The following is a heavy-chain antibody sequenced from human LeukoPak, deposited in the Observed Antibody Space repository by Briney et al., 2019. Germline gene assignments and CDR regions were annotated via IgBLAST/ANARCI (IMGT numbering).Heavy chain of an antibody. J-gene: IGHJ6*02. CDR2: ISGSGGTT. V-gene: IGHV3-23*01. D-gene: IGHD6-25*01. Sequence: GGSLRLLCATSGFSFSSYAVSWVRQAPGKGLEWVSTISGSGGTTYYADSVKGRFTISRDNAKNTLYLQMNSLRAEDTAVYYCVRGSNGSSGMYVWGHKSTVTVSS. CDR3: VRGSNGSSGMYV. CDR1: GFSFSSYA.